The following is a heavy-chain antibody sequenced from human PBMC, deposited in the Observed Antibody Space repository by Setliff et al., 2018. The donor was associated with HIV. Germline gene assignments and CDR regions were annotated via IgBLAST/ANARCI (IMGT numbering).Heavy chain of an antibody. D-gene: IGHD2-15*01. V-gene: IGHV3-7*03. J-gene: IGHJ5*01. Sequence: GGSLRLSCAASVFTFRSFRMRWVRQAPGKGLEWVSNIKQDRDYIYYVDSVKDRFTISRDNTKMSLYLEMNSLRADDTAVYYCARTCMGSRCYGGLDTWGQGTLVTVSS. CDR2: IKQDRDYI. CDR3: ARTCMGSRCYGGLDT. CDR1: VFTFRSFR.